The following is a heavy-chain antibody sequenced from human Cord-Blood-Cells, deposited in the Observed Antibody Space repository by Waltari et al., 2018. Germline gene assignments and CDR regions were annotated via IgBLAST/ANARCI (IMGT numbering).Heavy chain of an antibody. CDR1: GGSFSGYY. J-gene: IGHJ4*02. CDR3: ARISVDIVATNDY. V-gene: IGHV4-34*01. D-gene: IGHD5-12*01. Sequence: QVQLQQWGAGLLKPSETLSLTCAVYGGSFSGYYWSWIRQPPGKGLEWIGEINHSGSTNYTPSLKSRVTISVDTSKNQFSLKLSSVTAADTAVYYCARISVDIVATNDYWGQGTLVTVSS. CDR2: INHSGST.